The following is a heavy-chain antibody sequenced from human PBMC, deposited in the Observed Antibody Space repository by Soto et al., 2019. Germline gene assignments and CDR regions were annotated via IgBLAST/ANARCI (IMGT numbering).Heavy chain of an antibody. CDR2: IYPGDSDT. CDR1: GYSFNKYW. J-gene: IGHJ4*02. V-gene: IGHV5-51*01. Sequence: GESLKISCKGSGYSFNKYWIGWVRQMPGKGLEWMGIIYPGDSDTRYSPSFQGQVTISADKSISTAYLQWSSLKASDTAMYYCARPVAHCSTGGSCYDYWGQGTLVTVSS. D-gene: IGHD2-15*01. CDR3: ARPVAHCSTGGSCYDY.